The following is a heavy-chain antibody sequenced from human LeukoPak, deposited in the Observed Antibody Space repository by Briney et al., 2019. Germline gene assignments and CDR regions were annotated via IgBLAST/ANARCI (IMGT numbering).Heavy chain of an antibody. CDR3: ARHLPYGGNDAFDI. J-gene: IGHJ3*02. Sequence: GGSLRLSCAASGFTFSSYGMNWVRQAPGKGLEWVSCISHRSAYIYYADSVKGRFTISRDNAKNSLYLQMNSLRAEDTAVYYCARHLPYGGNDAFDIWGQGTMVTVSS. CDR2: ISHRSAYI. V-gene: IGHV3-21*01. CDR1: GFTFSSYG. D-gene: IGHD4-23*01.